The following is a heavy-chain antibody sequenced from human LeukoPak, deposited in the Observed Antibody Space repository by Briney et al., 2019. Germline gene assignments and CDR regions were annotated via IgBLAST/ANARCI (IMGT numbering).Heavy chain of an antibody. CDR2: IYSGGSA. V-gene: IGHV3-53*01. CDR1: GFTVSSNS. D-gene: IGHD2-2*01. Sequence: GGSLRLSCAASGFTVSSNSMSWVRQAPGKGLKWVSLIYSGGSAYYADSVKGRFTISRDNSKNTLYLQMNSLRAEDTAVYYCASLPDIVVVPAAPSSGDAFDIWGQGTMVTVSS. CDR3: ASLPDIVVVPAAPSSGDAFDI. J-gene: IGHJ3*02.